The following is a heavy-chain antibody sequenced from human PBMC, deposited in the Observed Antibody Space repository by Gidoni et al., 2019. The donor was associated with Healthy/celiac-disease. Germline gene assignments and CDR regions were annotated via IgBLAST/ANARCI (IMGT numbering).Heavy chain of an antibody. J-gene: IGHJ6*02. CDR1: AFTFSSYA. Sequence: EVQLLESGGGLVQPGGSLRLSFSPSAFTFSSYALSWVRQVPGKGLEGVSAISGSGGSTYYADSGKGRFTSSRDNSKNTLYLQMNSLRAEDTAVYYCAKDQLNCSSTSCSHYYYYYGMDVWGQGTTVTVSS. D-gene: IGHD2-2*01. CDR2: ISGSGGST. CDR3: AKDQLNCSSTSCSHYYYYYGMDV. V-gene: IGHV3-23*01.